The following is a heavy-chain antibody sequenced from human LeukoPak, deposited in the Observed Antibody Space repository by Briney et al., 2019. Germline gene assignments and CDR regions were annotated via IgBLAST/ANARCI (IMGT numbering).Heavy chain of an antibody. CDR2: IYYSGST. CDR1: GGSISSSSYY. Sequence: SETLSLTCTVSGGSISSSSYYWGWIRQPPGKGLEWIGSIYYSGSTYYNPSLKSRVTISVDTSKNQFSLKLSSVTAADTAVYYCARGVYDSSGYYPYYFDYWGQGTLVTVSS. V-gene: IGHV4-39*01. J-gene: IGHJ4*02. D-gene: IGHD3-22*01. CDR3: ARGVYDSSGYYPYYFDY.